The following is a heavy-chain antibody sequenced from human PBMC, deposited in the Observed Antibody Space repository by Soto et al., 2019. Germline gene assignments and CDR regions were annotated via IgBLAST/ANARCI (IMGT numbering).Heavy chain of an antibody. D-gene: IGHD2-15*01. J-gene: IGHJ3*02. Sequence: PVESLKISCKGSGYSFTSYCIGWVRQMPGKGLEWMGIIYPGDSDTRYSPSFQGQVTISADKSISTAYLQWSSLKASDTAMYYCASSWGYCSGGSCPRDAFDIWGQGTMVTVSS. V-gene: IGHV5-51*01. CDR3: ASSWGYCSGGSCPRDAFDI. CDR2: IYPGDSDT. CDR1: GYSFTSYC.